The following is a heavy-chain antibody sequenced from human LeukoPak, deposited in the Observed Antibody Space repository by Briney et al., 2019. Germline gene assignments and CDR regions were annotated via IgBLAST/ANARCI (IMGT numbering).Heavy chain of an antibody. CDR1: GGSIISYY. J-gene: IGHJ4*02. CDR2: IYYSGST. CDR3: ARGERGTGSPSYYFDY. Sequence: SETLSLTCTVSGGSIISYYCSWIRQPPGKGLEWIGYIYYSGSTNYNPSLKSRVTISVDTSKHQFSLKLSSVTAADTAVYYCARGERGTGSPSYYFDYWGQGTLVTVSS. D-gene: IGHD3/OR15-3a*01. V-gene: IGHV4-59*01.